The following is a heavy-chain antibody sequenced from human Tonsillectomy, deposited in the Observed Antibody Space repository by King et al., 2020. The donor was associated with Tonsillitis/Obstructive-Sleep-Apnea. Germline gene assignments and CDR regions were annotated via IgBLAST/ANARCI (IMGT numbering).Heavy chain of an antibody. CDR2: IWYDGSNK. V-gene: IGHV3-33*01. J-gene: IGHJ2*01. D-gene: IGHD3-3*01. CDR1: GFTFSSYS. Sequence: VQLVESGGGVVQPGRSLRLSCAASGFTFSSYSMHWVRQTPGKGLEWVAVIWYDGSNKYYADSVKGRFTISRDNSKNTLYLQMNSMRAEDTAVYYCARETGRYDPHGDFDLWGRGTLVTVSS. CDR3: ARETGRYDPHGDFDL.